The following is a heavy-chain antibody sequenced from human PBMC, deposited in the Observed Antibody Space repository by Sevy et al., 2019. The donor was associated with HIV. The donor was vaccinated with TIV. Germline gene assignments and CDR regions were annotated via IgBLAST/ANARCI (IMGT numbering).Heavy chain of an antibody. J-gene: IGHJ6*02. CDR2: IRSKAYGGTT. CDR1: GFTFGDYA. V-gene: IGHV3-49*04. D-gene: IGHD3-10*01. Sequence: GGSLRLSCTASGFTFGDYAMSWVRQAPGKGLEWVGFIRSKAYGGTTEDAASVKGRFTISRDDSKSIAYLQMNSLKTEDTAVYYCTRNYYGSGSYFGYYGMDVWGQGTTVTVSS. CDR3: TRNYYGSGSYFGYYGMDV.